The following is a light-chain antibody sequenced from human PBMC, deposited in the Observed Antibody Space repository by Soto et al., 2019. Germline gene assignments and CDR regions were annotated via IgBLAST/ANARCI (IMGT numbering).Light chain of an antibody. J-gene: IGKJ2*01. Sequence: EIVLTQSPGTLSLSPGESATLSCRASQSVSSSQVAWYQLKPGQAPRLLIYGASSRATGIPDRFSGVGFETDFTLTISRLEPEDFAVYYCQQYATSPHTFGQGTKLEIK. V-gene: IGKV3-20*01. CDR2: GAS. CDR1: QSVSSSQ. CDR3: QQYATSPHT.